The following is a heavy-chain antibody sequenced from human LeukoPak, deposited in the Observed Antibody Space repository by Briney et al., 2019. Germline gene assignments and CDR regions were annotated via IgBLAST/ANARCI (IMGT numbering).Heavy chain of an antibody. V-gene: IGHV1-8*02. D-gene: IGHD2-2*01. CDR2: MNPNSGNT. Sequence: ASVKVSCKASGYTFTGYYMHWVRQAPGQGLEWMGWMNPNSGNTGYAQKFQGRVTMTRNTSISTAYMELSSLRSEDTAVYYCARGIWCSSTSCYARGDYWGQGTLVTVSS. CDR1: GYTFTGYY. J-gene: IGHJ4*02. CDR3: ARGIWCSSTSCYARGDY.